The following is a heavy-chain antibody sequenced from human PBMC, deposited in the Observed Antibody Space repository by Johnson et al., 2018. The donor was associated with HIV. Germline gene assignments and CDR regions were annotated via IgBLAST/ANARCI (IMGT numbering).Heavy chain of an antibody. CDR1: GFTFSNAW. Sequence: EVQLVESGGGLVKPGGSLRLSCEASGFTFSNAWMSWVRQAPGKGLEWVGRIKSKTDGGTTDYAASVKGRFTISRDDSKNTLYLQMNSLKTEDTAVYYCTTAQTTWIQVWSLGAFDIWGQGTMVTVSS. J-gene: IGHJ3*02. D-gene: IGHD5-18*01. CDR2: IKSKTDGGTT. CDR3: TTAQTTWIQVWSLGAFDI. V-gene: IGHV3-15*01.